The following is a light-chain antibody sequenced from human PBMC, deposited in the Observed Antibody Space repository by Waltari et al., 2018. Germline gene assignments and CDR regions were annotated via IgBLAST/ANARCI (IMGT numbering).Light chain of an antibody. CDR2: GSS. CDR3: QTYDGRISAWV. V-gene: IGLV1-40*01. Sequence: QSVLTPPPSVSGAPGHRVTISCPGGSSNTGAHYVVQWYQPFPGTAPQLLIYGSSNRPSGVPDRVSGSKSGTSASLDISGLQAEDEADYYCQTYDGRISAWVFGGGTKLTVL. J-gene: IGLJ3*02. CDR1: SSNTGAHYV.